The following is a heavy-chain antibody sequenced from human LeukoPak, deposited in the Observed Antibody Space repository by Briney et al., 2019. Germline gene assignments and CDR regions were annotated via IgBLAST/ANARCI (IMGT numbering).Heavy chain of an antibody. CDR2: LSSSGNST. Sequence: GGSLRLSCAASGFTFSNCAMNWVRQAPGKGLEWVSALSSSGNSTYYADSVKGRFTISRGNSKNMLYLQMNSLRVDDTAVYSGATDPVDLPWGQVVYWGQGTLVTVSS. CDR3: ATDPVDLPWGQVVY. V-gene: IGHV3-23*01. J-gene: IGHJ4*02. D-gene: IGHD2-21*01. CDR1: GFTFSNCA.